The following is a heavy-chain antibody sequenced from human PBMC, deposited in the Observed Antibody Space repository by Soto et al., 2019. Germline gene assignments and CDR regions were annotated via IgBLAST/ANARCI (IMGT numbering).Heavy chain of an antibody. CDR1: GYMFTTYG. V-gene: IGHV1-18*04. Sequence: QVQLVQSGGEVKKPGASVEVSCRTSGYMFTTYGMSWVRQAPGQGLEWMAWISAYNGNKKYAQKFQGRVTMTTDTSTRTVSMELRNLTSDATGTFFCARTGGGMAARPLEYWGQGTLVTVSS. D-gene: IGHD6-6*01. CDR2: ISAYNGNK. J-gene: IGHJ4*02. CDR3: ARTGGGMAARPLEY.